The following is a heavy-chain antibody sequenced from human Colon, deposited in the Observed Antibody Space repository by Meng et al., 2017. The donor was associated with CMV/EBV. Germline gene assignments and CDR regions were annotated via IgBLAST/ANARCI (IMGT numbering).Heavy chain of an antibody. D-gene: IGHD3-3*01. J-gene: IGHJ6*02. CDR2: IDQSGST. CDR1: GGSFSGYY. V-gene: IGHV4-34*01. CDR3: ARRGLQFLEWSITHYGMDV. Sequence: GSLRLSCTVYGGSFSGYYWRWIRQSPGKGLEWIGEIDQSGSTNYNPSLKSRVTISVDTSKRQFSLKLSSVTAADTAVYYCARRGLQFLEWSITHYGMDVWGQGTTVTVSS.